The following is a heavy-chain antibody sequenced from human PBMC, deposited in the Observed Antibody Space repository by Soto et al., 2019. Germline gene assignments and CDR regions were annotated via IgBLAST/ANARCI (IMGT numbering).Heavy chain of an antibody. CDR3: AKDRNYYYYYMDV. V-gene: IGHV3-9*01. Sequence: GGSLRLSCAASGFTLSSYAMSWVRQAPGKGLEWVSGISCSSGSIGYADSVKGRFTISRDNSKNTLYLQMNSLRAEDTALYYCAKDRNYYYYYMDVWGKGTTVTVSS. CDR2: ISCSSGSI. J-gene: IGHJ6*03. CDR1: GFTLSSYA.